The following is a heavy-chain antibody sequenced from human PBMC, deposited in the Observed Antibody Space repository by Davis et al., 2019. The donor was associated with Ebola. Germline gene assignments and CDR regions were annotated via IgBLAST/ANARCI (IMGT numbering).Heavy chain of an antibody. CDR2: IIPIFGTA. V-gene: IGHV1-69*13. D-gene: IGHD3-10*01. CDR3: AREGVDEYYYGSGSYYKYYYGMDV. CDR1: GGTFSSYA. Sequence: SVKVSCKASGGTFSSYAISWVRQAPGQGLEWMGGIIPIFGTANYAQKFQGRVTITADESTTTAYMELSSLRSEDTAVYYCAREGVDEYYYGSGSYYKYYYGMDVWGQGTTVTVSS. J-gene: IGHJ6*02.